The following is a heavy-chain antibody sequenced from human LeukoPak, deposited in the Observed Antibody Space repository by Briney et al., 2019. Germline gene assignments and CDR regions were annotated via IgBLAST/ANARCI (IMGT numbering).Heavy chain of an antibody. CDR1: GGSISSYY. CDR2: IYTSGST. D-gene: IGHD6-19*01. Sequence: SETLSLTCTVSGGSISSYYWSWIRQPAGKGLEWIGRIYTSGSTNYNPSLKSQVTMSVDTSKNQFSLKLSSVTAADTAVYYCARETFNLYSSGWHLDYWGQGTLVTVSS. J-gene: IGHJ4*02. CDR3: ARETFNLYSSGWHLDY. V-gene: IGHV4-4*07.